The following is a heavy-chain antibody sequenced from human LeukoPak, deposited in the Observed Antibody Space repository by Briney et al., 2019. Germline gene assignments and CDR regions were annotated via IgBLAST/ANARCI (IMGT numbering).Heavy chain of an antibody. V-gene: IGHV4-39*07. D-gene: IGHD6-13*01. CDR2: IYYSGST. CDR3: AREEQQLDV. CDR1: GGSISSSSYY. J-gene: IGHJ6*02. Sequence: SETLSLTCTVSGGSISSSSYYWGWIRQPPGKGLEWIGSIYYSGSTYYNPSLKSRITISVDTSKNQFSLKLSSVTAADTAVYYCAREEQQLDVWGQGTTVTVSS.